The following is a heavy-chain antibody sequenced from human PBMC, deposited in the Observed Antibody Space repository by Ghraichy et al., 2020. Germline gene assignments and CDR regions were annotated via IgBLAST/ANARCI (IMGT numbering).Heavy chain of an antibody. D-gene: IGHD4-23*01. V-gene: IGHV3-23*01. CDR2: ISGSGGST. CDR3: AKDQGLRWYHSDFDY. J-gene: IGHJ4*02. Sequence: GGSLRLSCAASGFTFSSYAMSWVRQAPGKGLEWVSAISGSGGSTYYADSVKGRFTISGDNSKNTLYLQMNSLRAEDTAVYYCAKDQGLRWYHSDFDYWGQGTLVTVSS. CDR1: GFTFSSYA.